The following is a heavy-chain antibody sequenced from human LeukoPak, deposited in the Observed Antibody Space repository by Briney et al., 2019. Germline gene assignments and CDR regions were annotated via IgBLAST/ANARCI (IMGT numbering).Heavy chain of an antibody. Sequence: WASVKVSCKASGGTFSSYAISWVRQAPGQGLEWMGGIIPIFGTANYAQKFQGRVTMTRDTSTSAVNMELSSLRSEDTAVYYCARESCTNGVCFFDIWGQGTRVTVS. CDR3: ARESCTNGVCFFDI. V-gene: IGHV1-69*05. CDR1: GGTFSSYA. D-gene: IGHD2-8*01. J-gene: IGHJ3*02. CDR2: IIPIFGTA.